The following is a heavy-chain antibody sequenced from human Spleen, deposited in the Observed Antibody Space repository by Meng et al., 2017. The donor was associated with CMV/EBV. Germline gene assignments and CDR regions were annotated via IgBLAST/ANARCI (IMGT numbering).Heavy chain of an antibody. CDR1: GGSINSPSYY. CDR3: ARVQRVHQLESKGKYYGMDV. D-gene: IGHD5-24*01. Sequence: SETLSLTCTVSGGSINSPSYYWGWIRQSPVKGLEWIGSIYYTGSTNYNPSLKSRVTRSVDTSKNQFSLKLSSVTAADAAVYYCARVQRVHQLESKGKYYGMDVWGQGATVTVSS. J-gene: IGHJ6*02. V-gene: IGHV4-39*07. CDR2: IYYTGST.